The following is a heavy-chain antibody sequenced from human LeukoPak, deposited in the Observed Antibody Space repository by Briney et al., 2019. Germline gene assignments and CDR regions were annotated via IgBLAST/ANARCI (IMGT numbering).Heavy chain of an antibody. CDR3: AKLGIVVVVAATTWFDP. V-gene: IGHV3-23*01. CDR2: ISGSGGST. CDR1: GFTFSSYA. D-gene: IGHD2-15*01. J-gene: IGHJ5*02. Sequence: GGSLRLSCAASGFTFSSYAMSWVRQAPGKGLEWVSAISGSGGSTYYADSVKGRFTISSDNSKNTLYLQMNSLRAEDTAVYYCAKLGIVVVVAATTWFDPWGRGTLVTVSS.